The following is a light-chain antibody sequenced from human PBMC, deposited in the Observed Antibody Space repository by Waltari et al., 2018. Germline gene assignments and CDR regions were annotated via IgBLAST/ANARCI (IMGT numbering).Light chain of an antibody. J-gene: IGLJ1*01. CDR3: QSADSTSSFYL. CDR1: SLLKQY. V-gene: IGLV3-25*03. Sequence: SADLRQPPSVSVSPGQTATITCSGESLLKQYAYWPQHKPGQAPVQVIYKDTERPSGIPERFSGSSSGTTVTLTIRGVQAEDEAVYYCQSADSTSSFYLFGAGTRVSV. CDR2: KDT.